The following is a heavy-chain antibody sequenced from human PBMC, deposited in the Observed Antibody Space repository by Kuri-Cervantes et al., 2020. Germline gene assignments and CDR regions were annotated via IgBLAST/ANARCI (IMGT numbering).Heavy chain of an antibody. V-gene: IGHV3-21*04. CDR3: AACSVWLALFDY. CDR1: GFTFSSYS. CDR2: ISSSSSYI. Sequence: GESLKISCAASGFTFSSYSMNWVRQAPGKGLEWVSSISSSSSYIYYADSVKGRFTISRDNAKNSLYLQMNSLRAEDTAVYYCAACSVWLALFDYWGQGTLVTVSS. J-gene: IGHJ4*02. D-gene: IGHD6-19*01.